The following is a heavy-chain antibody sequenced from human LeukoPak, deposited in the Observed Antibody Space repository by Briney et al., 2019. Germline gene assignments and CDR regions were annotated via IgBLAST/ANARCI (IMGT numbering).Heavy chain of an antibody. D-gene: IGHD1-7*01. CDR1: GGSFGDFY. Sequence: SETLSLTCAVSGGSFGDFYWSWIRQPPGKGLEWIGEINHSGYTNYYPSLKSRVTISVDTSKNQFSLRLSSVTAADTAVYYCARIPGTTSFNYYYGMDVWGQGTTVTVSS. J-gene: IGHJ6*02. V-gene: IGHV4-34*01. CDR2: INHSGYT. CDR3: ARIPGTTSFNYYYGMDV.